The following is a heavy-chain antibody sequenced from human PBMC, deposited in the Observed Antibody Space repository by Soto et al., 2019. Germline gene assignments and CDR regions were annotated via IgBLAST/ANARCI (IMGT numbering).Heavy chain of an antibody. Sequence: QVQLVQSGAEVKKPGSSVKVSCQTSGGTFTTSTISWVRQAPGQGLEWMGGIIPVFGTSSYAQKFQGRVTMIADKSSSTAYMELRNLRSEDTAMYYCARPADYVSGFSQWGQGTLVTVSS. J-gene: IGHJ4*02. CDR2: IIPVFGTS. V-gene: IGHV1-69*06. D-gene: IGHD3-16*01. CDR1: GGTFTTST. CDR3: ARPADYVSGFSQ.